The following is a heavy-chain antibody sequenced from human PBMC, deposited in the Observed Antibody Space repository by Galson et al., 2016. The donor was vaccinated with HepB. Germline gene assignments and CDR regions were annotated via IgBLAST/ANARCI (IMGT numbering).Heavy chain of an antibody. V-gene: IGHV4-39*01. Sequence: SETLSLTCTVSGGSISNSTYYWGWIRQSPGKGLEWIGSIYYGGSTYYSPSLKSRVTISVDTSKNQFSLKLSSVTAADTAVYYCATYNRYFDWSLGRYYYGMDVWGQGTTVTVSS. CDR2: IYYGGST. CDR3: ATYNRYFDWSLGRYYYGMDV. CDR1: GGSISNSTYY. D-gene: IGHD3-9*01. J-gene: IGHJ6*02.